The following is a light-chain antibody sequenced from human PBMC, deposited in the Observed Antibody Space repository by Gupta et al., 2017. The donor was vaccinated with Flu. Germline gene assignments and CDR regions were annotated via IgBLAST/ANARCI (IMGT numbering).Light chain of an antibody. CDR2: VAS. CDR1: QNIAYF. Sequence: PPSRSASVEDRVTITCLASQNIAYFLNWYQQKPGKAPKLLIYVASSWISGVPSRFSGSGSGTDFTLTINSLQPEDFATYYCQQTYTAPWTFGPGTTAELK. CDR3: QQTYTAPWT. V-gene: IGKV1-39*01. J-gene: IGKJ1*01.